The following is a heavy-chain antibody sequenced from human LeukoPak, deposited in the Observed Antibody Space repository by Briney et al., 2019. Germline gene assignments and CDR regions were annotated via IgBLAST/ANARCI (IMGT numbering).Heavy chain of an antibody. V-gene: IGHV3-33*01. J-gene: IGHJ2*01. CDR1: GFTFSDYG. CDR2: IWHDGSNK. D-gene: IGHD1-7*01. CDR3: ARDLITGTYWYFDL. Sequence: GRSLRLSCAASGFTFSDYGLHWVRQAPGKGLEWVALIWHDGSNKYYADSVMGRFTISRDNSKNTLYLQMNSLRAEDTAVYYCARDLITGTYWYFDLWGRGTLVTVSS.